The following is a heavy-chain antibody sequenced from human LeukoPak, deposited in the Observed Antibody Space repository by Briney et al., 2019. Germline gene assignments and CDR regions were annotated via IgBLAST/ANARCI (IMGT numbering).Heavy chain of an antibody. V-gene: IGHV3-7*03. J-gene: IGHJ4*02. CDR2: INQDGSEI. Sequence: GGSLRLSCAASAFTFSRHWMTWVRQAPGKGLEWVANINQDGSEIHYVGSVKGRFTISRDNAKNSLYLEMNSLRAEDTAVYYCARFETMIVAFDYWGQGTLVTVSS. D-gene: IGHD3-22*01. CDR3: ARFETMIVAFDY. CDR1: AFTFSRHW.